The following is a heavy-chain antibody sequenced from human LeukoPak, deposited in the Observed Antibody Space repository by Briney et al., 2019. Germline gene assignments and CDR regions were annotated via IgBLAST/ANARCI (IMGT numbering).Heavy chain of an antibody. CDR3: GQPPVAADPVGIAGVRRGYLNY. D-gene: IGHD6-13*01. V-gene: IGHV4-34*01. J-gene: IGHJ4*02. CDR1: GGSFSGYY. CDR2: INHSGST. Sequence: PSETLSLTCAVYGGSFSGYYWSWIRQPPGKGLEWIGEINHSGSTNYNPSLKSRVTLSVDTSKNQFSLKLTSVTAADTAVYARGQPPVAADPVGIAGVRRGYLNYWGQGTLVTVSS.